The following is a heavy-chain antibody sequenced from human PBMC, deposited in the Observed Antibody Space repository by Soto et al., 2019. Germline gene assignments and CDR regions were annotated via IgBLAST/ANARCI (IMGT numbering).Heavy chain of an antibody. J-gene: IGHJ6*02. CDR1: GYTFTSYD. CDR2: MNPNSGNT. CDR3: AIASPYDFWSGYYQADPGYHYYGMSV. D-gene: IGHD3-3*01. V-gene: IGHV1-8*01. Sequence: GASVKVSCKASGYTFTSYDINWVRQATGQGLEWMGWMNPNSGNTGYAQKFQGRVTMTRNTSISTAYMELSSLRSEDTAVYYCAIASPYDFWSGYYQADPGYHYYGMSVWGQRTTVPGS.